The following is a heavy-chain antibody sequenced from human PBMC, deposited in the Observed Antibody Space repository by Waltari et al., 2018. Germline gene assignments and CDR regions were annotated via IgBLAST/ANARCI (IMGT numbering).Heavy chain of an antibody. Sequence: QVQLVQSGAEVKKPGASVKVSCKASGYTFTGYYMHWVRQAPGQGLEWMGWINPNSGGTNYAQKFQGRVTMTRDTSISTAYMELSRLRSDDTAVYYCLLGRSIAARPSDAFDIWGQGTMVTVSS. D-gene: IGHD6-6*01. V-gene: IGHV1-2*02. CDR1: GYTFTGYY. CDR3: LLGRSIAARPSDAFDI. J-gene: IGHJ3*02. CDR2: INPNSGGT.